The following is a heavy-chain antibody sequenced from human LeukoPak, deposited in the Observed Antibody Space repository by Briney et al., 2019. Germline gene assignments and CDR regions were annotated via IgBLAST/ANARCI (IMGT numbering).Heavy chain of an antibody. D-gene: IGHD1-26*01. Sequence: GGSLRLSCAASGCTFSSNYMSWVRQAPGKGLEWVSVIYSGGSTYYADSVKGRFTISRDNSKNTLYLQMNSLRAEDTAVYYCARVQSGSYDFDYWGQGTLVTVSS. CDR1: GCTFSSNY. V-gene: IGHV3-53*01. J-gene: IGHJ4*02. CDR2: IYSGGST. CDR3: ARVQSGSYDFDY.